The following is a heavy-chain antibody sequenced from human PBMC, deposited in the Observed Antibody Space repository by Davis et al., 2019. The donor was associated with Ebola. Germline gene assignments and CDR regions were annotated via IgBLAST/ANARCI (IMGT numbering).Heavy chain of an antibody. CDR3: AGGYYYGDY. CDR1: GFSFRSYG. J-gene: IGHJ4*02. D-gene: IGHD3-22*01. Sequence: PGGSLRLSCAASGFSFRSYGMHWVRQAPGKGLEWVAVISNDGSNKYYADSVKGRFTISRDNSKNTLYLQMNSLRAEDTAVYYCAGGYYYGDYWGQGNLVTVSS. V-gene: IGHV3-30*03. CDR2: ISNDGSNK.